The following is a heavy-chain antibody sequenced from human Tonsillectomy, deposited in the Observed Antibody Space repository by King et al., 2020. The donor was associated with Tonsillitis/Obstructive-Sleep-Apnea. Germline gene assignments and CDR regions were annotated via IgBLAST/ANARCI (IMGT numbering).Heavy chain of an antibody. CDR2: IIPIFGTA. CDR1: GGTFSSYA. CDR3: AREDRDTPMVPFDY. D-gene: IGHD5-18*01. J-gene: IGHJ4*02. V-gene: IGHV1-69*01. Sequence: QLVQSGAEVKKPGSSVKVSRKASGGTFSSYAISWVRQAPGQGLEWMGGIIPIFGTANYAQKFQGRVTITADESASTAYMELSSLRSEDTAVYYCAREDRDTPMVPFDYWGQGTLVTVSS.